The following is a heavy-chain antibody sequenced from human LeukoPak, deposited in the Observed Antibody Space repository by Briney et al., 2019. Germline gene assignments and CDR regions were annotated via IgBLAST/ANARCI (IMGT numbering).Heavy chain of an antibody. D-gene: IGHD1-26*01. CDR1: GFTFSSYE. J-gene: IGHJ4*02. Sequence: PGGSLRLSCAASGFTFSSYEMNWVRQAPGKGLEWVSYISSSGSTIYYADSVKGRFTISRDNAKNSLYLQMNSLRAEDTAVYYCASYGSRNFDYWGQGTLVTVSS. CDR3: ASYGSRNFDY. CDR2: ISSSGSTI. V-gene: IGHV3-48*03.